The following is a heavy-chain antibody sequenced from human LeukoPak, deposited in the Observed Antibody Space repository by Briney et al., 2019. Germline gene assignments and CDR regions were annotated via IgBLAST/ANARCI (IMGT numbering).Heavy chain of an antibody. J-gene: IGHJ4*02. CDR2: IYTSGST. CDR3: ARGGIAAVYFDY. D-gene: IGHD6-13*01. V-gene: IGHV4-61*02. CDR1: GGSISSGSYY. Sequence: PSETLSLTCTVSGGSISSGSYYWSWIRQPAGKGLEWIGRIYTSGSTNYNPSLKSRVTISVDTSKNQFPLKLSSVTAADTAVYYCARGGIAAVYFDYWGQGTLVTVSS.